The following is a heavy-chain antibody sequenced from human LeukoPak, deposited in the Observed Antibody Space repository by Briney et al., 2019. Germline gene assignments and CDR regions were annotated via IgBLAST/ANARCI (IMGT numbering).Heavy chain of an antibody. CDR2: IRSSSSYI. V-gene: IGHV3-21*01. CDR3: AREPGIAVAGTLSGRFDP. J-gene: IGHJ5*02. CDR1: GFTFSSYS. D-gene: IGHD6-19*01. Sequence: GGSLRLSCAASGFTFSSYSMNWVRQAPGKGLEWVSSIRSSSSYIYYADSVKGRFTISRDNAKNSLYLQMNSLRAEDTAVYYCAREPGIAVAGTLSGRFDPWGQGTLVTVSS.